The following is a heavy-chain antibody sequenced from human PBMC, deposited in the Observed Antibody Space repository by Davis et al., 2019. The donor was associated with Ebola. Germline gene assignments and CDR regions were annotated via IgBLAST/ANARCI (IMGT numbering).Heavy chain of an antibody. J-gene: IGHJ4*02. Sequence: GESLKISCAVSGFTFRNYWMSWVRQAPGKGLEWVASISGNGDRTVYADSVKGRFTISRDNSRNMLFLQINSLRAEDTAVYFCAKDSRGYNKPFDFWGQGTLVTVSS. V-gene: IGHV3-23*01. CDR3: AKDSRGYNKPFDF. D-gene: IGHD5-18*01. CDR2: ISGNGDRT. CDR1: GFTFRNYW.